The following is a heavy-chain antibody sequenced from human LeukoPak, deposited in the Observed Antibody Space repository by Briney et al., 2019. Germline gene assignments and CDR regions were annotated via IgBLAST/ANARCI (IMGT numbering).Heavy chain of an antibody. Sequence: SVKVSCKASGCTFSSYTISWVRQPPGQGLEWMGRIIPILGIANYAQKFQGRVTITADKSTSTAYMELSSLRSEDTAVYYCASGQLLYDYWGQGTLVTVSS. D-gene: IGHD2-2*02. CDR3: ASGQLLYDY. J-gene: IGHJ4*02. V-gene: IGHV1-69*02. CDR2: IIPILGIA. CDR1: GCTFSSYT.